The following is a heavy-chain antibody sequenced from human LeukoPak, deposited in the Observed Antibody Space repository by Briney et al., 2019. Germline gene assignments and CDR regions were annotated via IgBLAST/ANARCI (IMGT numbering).Heavy chain of an antibody. CDR2: IHYSGEV. CDR1: GGSLRSSGHW. Sequence: SETLSLTCTVSGGSLRSSGHWWVWIRQPPGKGLEWIGSIHYSGEVYYNPSLKSRVTTSVDTSTDQFSLRLSSATAADTAIYYCARQSGDQSSAWYFDAWGQGTLVTVSS. J-gene: IGHJ4*02. CDR3: ARQSGDQSSAWYFDA. D-gene: IGHD6-19*01. V-gene: IGHV4-39*01.